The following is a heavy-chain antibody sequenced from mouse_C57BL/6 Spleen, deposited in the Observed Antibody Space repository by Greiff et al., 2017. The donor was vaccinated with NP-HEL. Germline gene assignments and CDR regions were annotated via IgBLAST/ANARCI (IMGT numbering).Heavy chain of an antibody. V-gene: IGHV1-52*01. D-gene: IGHD1-1*01. J-gene: IGHJ2*01. CDR3: ARGKYYGTYFDY. Sequence: QVQLQQPGAELVRPGSSVKLSCKASGYTFTSYWMHWVKQRPIQGLEWIGNIDPSDSETHYNQKFKDKATLTVDKSSSPAYMQLSSLTSEDSAVYYCARGKYYGTYFDYWGQGTTLTVSS. CDR1: GYTFTSYW. CDR2: IDPSDSET.